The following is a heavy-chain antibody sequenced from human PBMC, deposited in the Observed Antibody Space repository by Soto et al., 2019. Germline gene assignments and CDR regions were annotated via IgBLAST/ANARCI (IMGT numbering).Heavy chain of an antibody. Sequence: SVKVSCKASGGTFSRYSISWVREAPGQGLEWMGGIIPIFGTANYAQKFQGRVTITADESTSTAYMELSSLRSEDTAVYYCATSNSGYVDIVATITDAFDIWGQGTMVTVSS. V-gene: IGHV1-69*13. D-gene: IGHD5-12*01. CDR2: IIPIFGTA. CDR3: ATSNSGYVDIVATITDAFDI. J-gene: IGHJ3*02. CDR1: GGTFSRYS.